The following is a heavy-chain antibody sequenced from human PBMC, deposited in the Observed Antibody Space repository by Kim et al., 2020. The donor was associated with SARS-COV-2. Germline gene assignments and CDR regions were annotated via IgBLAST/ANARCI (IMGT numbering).Heavy chain of an antibody. D-gene: IGHD1-26*01. Sequence: GGSLRLSCAASGFTFSDYYMSWIRQAPGKGLEWVSYISSSGSTIYYADSVKGRFTISRDNAKNSLYLQMNSLRAEDTAVYYCARGARGIVGATAILATSFYYYGMDVWGQGTTVTVSS. CDR3: ARGARGIVGATAILATSFYYYGMDV. CDR1: GFTFSDYY. CDR2: ISSSGSTI. V-gene: IGHV3-11*01. J-gene: IGHJ6*02.